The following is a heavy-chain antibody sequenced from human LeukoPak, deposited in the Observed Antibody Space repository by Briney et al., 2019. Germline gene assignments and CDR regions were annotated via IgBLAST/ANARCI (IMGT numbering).Heavy chain of an antibody. D-gene: IGHD6-13*01. CDR1: GYTFTSYG. CDR3: ARDPDSSSWYHYYYGMDV. Sequence: ASVKVSCKASGYTFTSYGISWARQAPGQGLEWMGWISAYNGNTNYAQKLQGRVTMTTDTSTSTAYMELRSLRSDDTAVHYCARDPDSSSWYHYYYGMDVWGQGTTVTVSS. J-gene: IGHJ6*02. V-gene: IGHV1-18*01. CDR2: ISAYNGNT.